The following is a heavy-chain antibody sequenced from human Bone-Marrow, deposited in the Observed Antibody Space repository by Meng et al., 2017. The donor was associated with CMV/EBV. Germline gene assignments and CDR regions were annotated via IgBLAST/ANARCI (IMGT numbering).Heavy chain of an antibody. J-gene: IGHJ4*02. CDR2: IRSKAYGGTT. D-gene: IGHD2-2*01. CDR1: GFTFGDYA. V-gene: IGHV3-49*04. Sequence: GGSLRLSCAVSGFTFGDYAMSWVRQAPGKGLEWVGFIRSKAYGGTTEYAASVKGRFTISRDDSKSIAYLQMNSLKTEDTAVYYCTRRSLVEYQLLRAADYWGQGTLVTVSS. CDR3: TRRSLVEYQLLRAADY.